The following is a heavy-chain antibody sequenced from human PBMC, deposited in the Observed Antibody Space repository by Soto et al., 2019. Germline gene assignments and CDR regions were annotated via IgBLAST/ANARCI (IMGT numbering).Heavy chain of an antibody. V-gene: IGHV3-30*18. J-gene: IGHJ3*02. CDR1: GFTFSSYG. CDR2: ISYDGSNK. D-gene: IGHD3-10*01. Sequence: GGSLRLSCAASGFTFSSYGMHWVRQAPGKGLEWVAVISYDGSNKYYADSVKGRFTISRDNSKNTLYLQMNSLRAEDTAVYYCAKSPTFIYDAFDIWGQGTMVTVSS. CDR3: AKSPTFIYDAFDI.